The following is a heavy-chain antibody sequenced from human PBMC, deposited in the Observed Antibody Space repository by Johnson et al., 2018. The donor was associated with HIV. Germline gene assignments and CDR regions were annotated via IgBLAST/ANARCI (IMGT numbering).Heavy chain of an antibody. Sequence: VQLVEFGGGVVRPGGSLRLSCAASGFTFDDYGMSWVRQAPGKGLEWVSGINWNGGKTAYADSVKGRFTISRDNAKNSLYLQMISLRAEDTALYYCAREVIVAGHGGAFDIWGQGTMVTVSS. CDR3: AREVIVAGHGGAFDI. J-gene: IGHJ3*02. V-gene: IGHV3-20*04. CDR1: GFTFDDYG. CDR2: INWNGGKT. D-gene: IGHD5-12*01.